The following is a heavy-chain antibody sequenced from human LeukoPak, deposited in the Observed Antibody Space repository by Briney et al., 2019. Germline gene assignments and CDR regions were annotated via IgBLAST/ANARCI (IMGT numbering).Heavy chain of an antibody. CDR3: ACRDLTSTWSYP. CDR1: GYSFTSYW. J-gene: IGHJ5*02. Sequence: GESLKISCKGIGYSFTSYWIGWVRQMPGKGLEWMGVIFPGDSRTRYNPSFQGQVTIPVDKSISTAYLQWVSLKASDTAMYYCACRDLTSTWSYPWGQGTLVTVSS. D-gene: IGHD2-2*01. CDR2: IFPGDSRT. V-gene: IGHV5-51*01.